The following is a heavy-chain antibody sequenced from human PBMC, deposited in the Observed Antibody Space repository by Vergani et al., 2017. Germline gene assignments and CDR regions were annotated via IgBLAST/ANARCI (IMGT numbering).Heavy chain of an antibody. CDR1: GFTFSSYA. CDR3: ARDRSEFWSGSDFDY. V-gene: IGHV3-30-3*01. CDR2: ISYDGSNK. Sequence: QVQLVESGGGVVQPGRSLRLSCAASGFTFSSYAMHWVRQAPGKGLEWVSVISYDGSNKYYSDSVKGRFTISRDNSKNTLYLQMNSLRAEDTAVYYCARDRSEFWSGSDFDYWGQGTPVTVSS. J-gene: IGHJ4*02. D-gene: IGHD3-3*01.